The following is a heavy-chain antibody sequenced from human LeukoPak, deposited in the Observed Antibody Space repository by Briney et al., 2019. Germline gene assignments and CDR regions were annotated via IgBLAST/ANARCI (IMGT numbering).Heavy chain of an antibody. D-gene: IGHD2-2*01. J-gene: IGHJ6*02. Sequence: ASVKVSCKASGYTFTGYYMHWVRQAPGQGLEWMGWINPNSGGTNYAQKFQGRVTMTRDTSISTAYMELSRLRSDDTAVCYCARVRYCSSTSCYDYYYGMDVWGQGTTVTVSS. CDR2: INPNSGGT. V-gene: IGHV1-2*02. CDR1: GYTFTGYY. CDR3: ARVRYCSSTSCYDYYYGMDV.